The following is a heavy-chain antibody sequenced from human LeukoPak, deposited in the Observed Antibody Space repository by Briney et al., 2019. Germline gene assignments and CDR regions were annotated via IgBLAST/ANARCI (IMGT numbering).Heavy chain of an antibody. V-gene: IGHV1-69*13. CDR1: GGTLGTYA. Sequence: ASVTVSCKASGGTLGTYAISWVRQAPGQGLEWMGGIIPMVGTAHYAQKFQGRVTITADESTSTAYMELSSLRSEDTAVYYCAITYCGDRRCYGNNYYYYAMDVWGQGTTVTVSS. CDR2: IIPMVGTA. D-gene: IGHD2-21*01. CDR3: AITYCGDRRCYGNNYYYYAMDV. J-gene: IGHJ6*02.